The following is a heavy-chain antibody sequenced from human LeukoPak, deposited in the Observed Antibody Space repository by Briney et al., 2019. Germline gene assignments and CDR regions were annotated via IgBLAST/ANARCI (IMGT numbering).Heavy chain of an antibody. J-gene: IGHJ3*02. CDR1: GYTFTGHY. CDR3: ARELWVLAGTRGGAFDI. Sequence: ASVKVSCKASGYTFTGHYMHWVRQAPGQGLEWMAWINPNSGGTNYAQKFQGRVTVTRDTSISTAYMELSSLRSDDTAVYYCARELWVLAGTRGGAFDIWGQGTMVAVST. V-gene: IGHV1-2*02. D-gene: IGHD1-1*01. CDR2: INPNSGGT.